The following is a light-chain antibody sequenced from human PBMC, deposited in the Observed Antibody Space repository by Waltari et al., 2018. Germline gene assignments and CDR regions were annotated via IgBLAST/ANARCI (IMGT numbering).Light chain of an antibody. CDR2: DVT. J-gene: IGLJ2*01. Sequence: HSALTQPPSASGSPGQSVTISCTGTSADVGGYDYVSWYQQHPGKVPKLIIYDVTKRPSGVPPRFSAYKSGNSASLTVSGLQAEDEADYYCSSHAGNNLWIFGGGTKVTVL. CDR1: SADVGGYDY. CDR3: SSHAGNNLWI. V-gene: IGLV2-8*01.